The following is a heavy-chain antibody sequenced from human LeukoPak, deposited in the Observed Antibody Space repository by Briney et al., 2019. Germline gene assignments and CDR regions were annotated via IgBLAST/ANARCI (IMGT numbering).Heavy chain of an antibody. V-gene: IGHV1-8*01. CDR3: ARVDSSGWFGEFDC. Sequence: ASVKVSCKASGYTFTSYDINWVRQATGQGLEWMGWMNPNSGNTGYAQKFQGRVTMTRNTSISTAYMELSSLRSEDTAIYYCARVDSSGWFGEFDCWGQGTLVSVSS. CDR2: MNPNSGNT. D-gene: IGHD6-19*01. J-gene: IGHJ4*02. CDR1: GYTFTSYD.